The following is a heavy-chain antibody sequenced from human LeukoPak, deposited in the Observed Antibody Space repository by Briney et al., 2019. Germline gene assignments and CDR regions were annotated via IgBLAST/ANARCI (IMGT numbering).Heavy chain of an antibody. Sequence: ASVKVSCKASCYTFASYGISWLRQAPGQGLAWVGWVSAHSGNTKYAERVQGRASMTADTSTSTAYMELRSLRSDDTALYYCARVSCVYNCHYAMDVWGQGTTVTVSS. D-gene: IGHD5-18*01. CDR2: VSAHSGNT. CDR3: ARVSCVYNCHYAMDV. J-gene: IGHJ6*02. V-gene: IGHV1-18*01. CDR1: CYTFASYG.